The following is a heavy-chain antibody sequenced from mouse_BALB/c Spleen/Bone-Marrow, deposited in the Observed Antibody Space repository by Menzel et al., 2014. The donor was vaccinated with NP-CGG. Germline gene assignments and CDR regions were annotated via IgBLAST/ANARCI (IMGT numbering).Heavy chain of an antibody. CDR3: ARWEYYAMDY. J-gene: IGHJ4*01. V-gene: IGHV14-3*02. D-gene: IGHD4-1*01. CDR2: IDPANGNT. CDR1: GFSIKDTY. Sequence: EVQLQQSGAELVKPGAPVKLSCTASGFSIKDTYMHWVKQRPEQGLEWIGRIDPANGNTKYDPKFQGKATITADTSSNTAYLQLSSLTSEDTAVYYCARWEYYAMDYWGQGTSVTVSS.